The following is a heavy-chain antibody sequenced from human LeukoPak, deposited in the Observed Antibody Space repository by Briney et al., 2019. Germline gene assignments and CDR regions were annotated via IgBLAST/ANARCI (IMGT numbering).Heavy chain of an antibody. CDR2: IYYSGGT. Sequence: SETLSLTCTVSGGPLSSYHWSWIRQPPGKGLEWIGYIYYSGGTNYNPSLKSRVTISVDTSKNQFSLKLSSVTAADTAVYYCARHGSGTYYNYWFDPWGQGTLVTVSS. CDR1: GGPLSSYH. J-gene: IGHJ5*02. CDR3: ARHGSGTYYNYWFDP. D-gene: IGHD3-10*01. V-gene: IGHV4-59*08.